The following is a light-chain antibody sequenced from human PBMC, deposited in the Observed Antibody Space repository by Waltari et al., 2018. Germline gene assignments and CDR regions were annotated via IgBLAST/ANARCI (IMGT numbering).Light chain of an antibody. Sequence: DIVMTQSPDSLAVSLGERATFNCKSSQSVLYSSNNKNYLAWYQQNPGHPPKLLIYGASTRESGVPDRFSGSGSGTDFTLTISSLQAEDVAVYYCQQYLTSSWTFGQGTKVEIK. J-gene: IGKJ1*01. CDR2: GAS. V-gene: IGKV4-1*01. CDR3: QQYLTSSWT. CDR1: QSVLYSSNNKNY.